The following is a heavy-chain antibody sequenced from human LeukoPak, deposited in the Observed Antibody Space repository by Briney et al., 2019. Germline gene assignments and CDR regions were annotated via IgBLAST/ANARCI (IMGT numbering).Heavy chain of an antibody. CDR3: ARDSGGDYAYYYGMDV. V-gene: IGHV3-53*01. D-gene: IGHD4-17*01. Sequence: PGGSLRLSCAASGXTVSSNYVSWVRQAPGKGLEWVSVIYSGGSTYYADSVKGRFTISRDNSKNTLYLQMNSLRAEDTAVYYCARDSGGDYAYYYGMDVWGQGTTVTVSS. J-gene: IGHJ6*02. CDR1: GXTVSSNY. CDR2: IYSGGST.